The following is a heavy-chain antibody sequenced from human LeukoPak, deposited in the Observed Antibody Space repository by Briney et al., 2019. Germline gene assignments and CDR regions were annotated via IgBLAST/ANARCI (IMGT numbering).Heavy chain of an antibody. V-gene: IGHV3-30*03. D-gene: IGHD1-26*01. CDR3: ARTVGANKNYFDY. CDR2: ILSDGSGD. CDR1: GFSFNNYD. Sequence: GGSLRLSCAASGFSFNNYDMHWVRQAPGKGLEWVAVILSDGSGDHFADSVRGRFTISRDNSKNTLYLQMNGLRAEDTAVYYCARTVGANKNYFDYWGQGTLVTVSS. J-gene: IGHJ4*02.